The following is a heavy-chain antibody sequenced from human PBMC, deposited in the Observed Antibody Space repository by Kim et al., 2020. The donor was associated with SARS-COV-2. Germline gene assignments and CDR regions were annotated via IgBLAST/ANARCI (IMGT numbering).Heavy chain of an antibody. CDR3: ARGPLIAVAER. V-gene: IGHV4-34*01. CDR1: GGSFSGYY. Sequence: SETLSLTCAVYGGSFSGYYWSWIRQPPGKGLEWIGEINHSGSTNYNPSLKSRVTISVDTSKNQFSLKLSSVTAADTAVYYCARGPLIAVAERWGQGTLVTVSS. D-gene: IGHD6-19*01. J-gene: IGHJ4*02. CDR2: INHSGST.